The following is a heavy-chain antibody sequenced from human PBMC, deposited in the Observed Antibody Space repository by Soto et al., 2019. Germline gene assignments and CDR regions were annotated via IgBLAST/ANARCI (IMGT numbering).Heavy chain of an antibody. CDR1: GYTFTSYG. Sequence: ASVKVSCKASGYTFTSYGISWVRQAPGQGLEWMGWISAYNGNTNYAQRLQGRVTMTTDTSTSTAYMELRSLRSDDTAVYYCARGLGQVTTIRGMHYYYYMDVWGKGTTVTVSS. D-gene: IGHD4-4*01. CDR3: ARGLGQVTTIRGMHYYYYMDV. V-gene: IGHV1-18*01. CDR2: ISAYNGNT. J-gene: IGHJ6*03.